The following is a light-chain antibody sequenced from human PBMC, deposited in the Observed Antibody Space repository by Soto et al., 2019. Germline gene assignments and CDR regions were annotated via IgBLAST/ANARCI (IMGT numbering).Light chain of an antibody. CDR1: QSVSTY. CDR2: DAS. CDR3: QQRSNWPPRT. Sequence: EIVLTQSPATLSLSPGERATLSCRASQSVSTYLAWYQQKPGQAPRLLIYDASNRATGIPGRFSGSGSGTDSTLTISSLEPEDFAVYYCQQRSNWPPRTFGQGTKLEIK. J-gene: IGKJ2*01. V-gene: IGKV3-11*01.